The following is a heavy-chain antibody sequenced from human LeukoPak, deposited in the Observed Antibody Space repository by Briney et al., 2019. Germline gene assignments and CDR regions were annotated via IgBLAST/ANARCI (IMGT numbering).Heavy chain of an antibody. Sequence: SETLSLTCAVYGGSFSGYYWSWIRQPPGKGLEWSGEINHSGSTNYNPSLKSRVTISVDTSKNQFSLKLSSVTAADAAVYYCARVCSNRGYSSSWYPTKHWFDPWGQGTLVTVSS. CDR3: ARVCSNRGYSSSWYPTKHWFDP. J-gene: IGHJ5*02. CDR1: GGSFSGYY. CDR2: INHSGST. V-gene: IGHV4-34*01. D-gene: IGHD6-13*01.